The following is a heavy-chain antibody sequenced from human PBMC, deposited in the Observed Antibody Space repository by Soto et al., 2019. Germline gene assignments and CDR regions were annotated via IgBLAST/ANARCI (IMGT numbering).Heavy chain of an antibody. Sequence: PGGSLRLSCAASGFTFSSYAMILVRQAPGKWLEWVSAISGSGGSTYYADSVKGRFTISRDNSKNTLYLQMTSLRAADTAVYYRAKDTSGAATYYFDYWAQGTMDTDSS. CDR2: ISGSGGST. J-gene: IGHJ4*02. CDR3: AKDTSGAATYYFDY. CDR1: GFTFSSYA. D-gene: IGHD6-13*01. V-gene: IGHV3-23*01.